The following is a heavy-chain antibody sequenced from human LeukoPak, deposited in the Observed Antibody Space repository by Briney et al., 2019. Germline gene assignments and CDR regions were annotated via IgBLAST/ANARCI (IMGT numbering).Heavy chain of an antibody. D-gene: IGHD5-24*01. CDR3: ARDNGRDGYNTDFDY. Sequence: GGTLRLTCAASGFTIRSYSMNWVRQAPGKGLEWVSYISSSSSYIYYADSVKGRFTISRDNAKNSLYLQMNSLRAEDTAVYYCARDNGRDGYNTDFDYWGQGTLVAVSS. J-gene: IGHJ4*02. CDR1: GFTIRSYS. V-gene: IGHV3-21*01. CDR2: ISSSSSYI.